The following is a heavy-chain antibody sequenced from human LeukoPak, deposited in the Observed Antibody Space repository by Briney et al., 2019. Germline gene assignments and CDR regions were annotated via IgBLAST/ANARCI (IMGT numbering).Heavy chain of an antibody. D-gene: IGHD3-10*01. J-gene: IGHJ4*02. CDR2: IYHSGST. CDR1: GYSISSGYY. V-gene: IGHV4-38-2*02. CDR3: ARTAPALLWFWEIPIGDDY. Sequence: SETLSLTCTVSGYSISSGYYWGWIRQPPGKGLEWIGSIYHSGSTYYNPSLKSRVTISVDTSKNQFSLKLSSVTAADTAVYYCARTAPALLWFWEIPIGDDYWGQGTLVTVSS.